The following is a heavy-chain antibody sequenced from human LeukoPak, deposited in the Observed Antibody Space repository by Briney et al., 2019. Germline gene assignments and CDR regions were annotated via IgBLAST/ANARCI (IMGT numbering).Heavy chain of an antibody. J-gene: IGHJ6*02. CDR3: AKDHSAAGPDDYYYYYGMDV. V-gene: IGHV3-23*01. Sequence: GGSLRLSCAASGFTFSSYAMSWVRQAPGKGLEWVSAISGSGGSTYYADSVKGRFTISRDNSKNTLYLQMNGLRAEDTAVYYCAKDHSAAGPDDYYYYYGMDVWGQGTTVTVSS. CDR2: ISGSGGST. CDR1: GFTFSSYA. D-gene: IGHD6-13*01.